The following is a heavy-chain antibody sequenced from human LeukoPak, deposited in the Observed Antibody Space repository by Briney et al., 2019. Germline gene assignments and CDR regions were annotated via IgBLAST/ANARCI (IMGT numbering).Heavy chain of an antibody. D-gene: IGHD3-22*01. CDR1: GFTFSDYD. V-gene: IGHV3-48*03. Sequence: GGSLRLSCAASGFTFSDYDMVWVRQAPGKGLEWVSYISFSGNSVYYADSVKGRFTVSRDNAQNFLYLQMNSLRAEETAVYYCGRGGYYYDSSGYSHFFDYWGQGTLVTVSS. J-gene: IGHJ4*02. CDR2: ISFSGNSV. CDR3: GRGGYYYDSSGYSHFFDY.